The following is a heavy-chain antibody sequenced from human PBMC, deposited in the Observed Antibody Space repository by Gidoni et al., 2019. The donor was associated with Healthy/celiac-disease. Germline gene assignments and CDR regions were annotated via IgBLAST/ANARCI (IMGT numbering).Heavy chain of an antibody. CDR3: ARDLDYSSSWYGYYYYYGMDV. CDR1: GFPFSSYS. D-gene: IGHD6-13*01. V-gene: IGHV3-21*01. CDR2: ISSSSSYI. Sequence: EVQLVESGGGLVKPGGSLRLSCAASGFPFSSYSMNWVRQAPGKGLEWVSSISSSSSYIYYADSVKGRFTISRDNAKNSLYLQMNSLRAEDTAVYYCARDLDYSSSWYGYYYYYGMDVWGQGTTVTVSS. J-gene: IGHJ6*02.